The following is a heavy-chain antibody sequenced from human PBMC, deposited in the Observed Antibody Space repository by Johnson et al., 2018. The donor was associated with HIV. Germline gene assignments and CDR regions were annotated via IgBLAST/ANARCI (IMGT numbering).Heavy chain of an antibody. CDR1: GFTFNTYG. CDR2: ISSNGIGT. V-gene: IGHV3-64*01. J-gene: IGHJ3*02. D-gene: IGHD3-10*01. Sequence: VQLVESGGGVVQPGGSLRLSCAASGFTFNTYGMDWVRQAPGKGLEYVSAISSNGIGTYYANSVDGRFTISRDNDKNTLYLEMGSLRVEDMAVYYCARSRGPMRKDAFDIWGQGTKVTVSS. CDR3: ARSRGPMRKDAFDI.